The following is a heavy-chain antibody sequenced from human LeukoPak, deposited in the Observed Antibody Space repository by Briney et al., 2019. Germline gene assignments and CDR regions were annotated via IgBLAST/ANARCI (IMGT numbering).Heavy chain of an antibody. CDR3: ASPMAWAHNRRDSDY. J-gene: IGHJ4*02. Sequence: SETLSLTCTVSGGSISSSNYYWGWLRQPPGKGLEWIGSIYYSGSAYYNPSLKSRVSISVDTSKNQFSLKLRSVTAADTAVYYCASPMAWAHNRRDSDYWGLGTLVTVSS. CDR1: GGSISSSNYY. D-gene: IGHD5-24*01. CDR2: IYYSGSA. V-gene: IGHV4-39*07.